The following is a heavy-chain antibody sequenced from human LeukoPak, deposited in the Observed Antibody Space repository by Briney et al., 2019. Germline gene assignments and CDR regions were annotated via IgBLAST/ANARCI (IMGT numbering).Heavy chain of an antibody. J-gene: IGHJ4*02. CDR1: GGSFSGYY. D-gene: IGHD5-18*01. CDR2: LNHSGST. Sequence: SETLSLTCAVYGGSFSGYYWSWIRQPPGKGRECIGELNHSGSTNYNPPLKSRVTIPVDTSKNQFSLQLTSVTAADTAVYYCARGPLNTAGATYYSDNWAQGTRVMVSS. CDR3: ARGPLNTAGATYYSDN. V-gene: IGHV4-34*01.